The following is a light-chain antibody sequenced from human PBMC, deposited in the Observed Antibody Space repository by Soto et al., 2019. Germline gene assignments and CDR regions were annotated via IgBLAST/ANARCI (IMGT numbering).Light chain of an antibody. Sequence: QSVLTXPASVSGSPGQSITISCTGTSSDVGGYNYVSWYQQHPGKAPKIIIYEVTNRPSGVSNRFSGSKSGNTASLTISGLQAEDDADYYCSSFTSRFTFNYIFGTGTKVTVL. V-gene: IGLV2-14*01. CDR2: EVT. CDR1: SSDVGGYNY. J-gene: IGLJ1*01. CDR3: SSFTSRFTFNYI.